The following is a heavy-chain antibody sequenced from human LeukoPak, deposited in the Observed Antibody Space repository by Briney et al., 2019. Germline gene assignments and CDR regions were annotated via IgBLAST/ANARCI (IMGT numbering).Heavy chain of an antibody. J-gene: IGHJ3*02. D-gene: IGHD6-13*01. CDR3: ARDLGIAAPEEAFDI. V-gene: IGHV1-46*01. CDR2: INRSGGST. CDR1: GYIFTNYY. Sequence: ASVKVSCRASGYIFTNYYMHWVRQAPGQGLEWMGIINRSGGSTSYALKFQGRVTMTSDTSTSTVYMELSSLRSEDTAVYYCARDLGIAAPEEAFDIWGQGTMVTVSS.